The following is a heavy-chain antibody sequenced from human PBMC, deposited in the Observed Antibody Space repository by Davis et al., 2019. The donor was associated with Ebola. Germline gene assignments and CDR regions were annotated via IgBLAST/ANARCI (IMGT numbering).Heavy chain of an antibody. CDR1: RFTFSSYA. V-gene: IGHV3-23*01. CDR3: AKQTGYSSSWYWDY. Sequence: GESLKISCAASRFTFSSYAMSWVRQAPGKGLEWVSGISGFGGSTDYADSVKGRFTISRDNSKNTLYLQMNSLRAEDTAVYYCAKQTGYSSSWYWDYWGQGTLVTVSS. J-gene: IGHJ4*02. CDR2: ISGFGGST. D-gene: IGHD6-13*01.